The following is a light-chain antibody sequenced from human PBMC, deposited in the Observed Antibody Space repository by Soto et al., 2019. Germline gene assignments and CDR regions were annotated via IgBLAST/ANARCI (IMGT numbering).Light chain of an antibody. CDR1: QFISSRN. CDR2: GAS. CDR3: QQYGSSPTWT. Sequence: TQSPSTLSASVGDRVTITCRASQFISSRNLAWYQQRPGQAPRLFIYGASTRATGIPDRFSGSGSGTDFTLTISRLEPEDSAVYYCQQYGSSPTWTFGQGTKVDIK. V-gene: IGKV3-20*01. J-gene: IGKJ1*01.